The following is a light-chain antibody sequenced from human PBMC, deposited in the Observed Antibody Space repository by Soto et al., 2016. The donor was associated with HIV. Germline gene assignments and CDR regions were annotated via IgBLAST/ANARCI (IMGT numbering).Light chain of an antibody. CDR1: KLGDKY. CDR3: QAWDSSTVV. J-gene: IGLJ2*01. CDR2: QDI. Sequence: SYELTQPPSVSVSPGQTASITCSGDKLGDKYACWYQQKPGQSPLLAIYQDIKRPSGIPERFSGSNSGNTATLTISGTQAMDEADYYCQAWDSSTVVFGGGTKLTVL. V-gene: IGLV3-1*01.